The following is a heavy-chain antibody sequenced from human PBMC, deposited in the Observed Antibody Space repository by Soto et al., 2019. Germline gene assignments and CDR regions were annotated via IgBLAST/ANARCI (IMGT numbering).Heavy chain of an antibody. V-gene: IGHV4-59*08. D-gene: IGHD6-19*01. CDR2: TDYSGNT. CDR3: ARAVGDPLYDLDY. CDR1: SDSISSYY. Sequence: QVQLQESGPGLVRPSETLSLTCTVSSDSISSYYWIWIRQSPGTGLEWIGYTDYSGNTNYNPSLKSRVTISGDTSKNQFSLRLSSVTAADTAVYYFARAVGDPLYDLDYWGQGTLVTVSS. J-gene: IGHJ4*02.